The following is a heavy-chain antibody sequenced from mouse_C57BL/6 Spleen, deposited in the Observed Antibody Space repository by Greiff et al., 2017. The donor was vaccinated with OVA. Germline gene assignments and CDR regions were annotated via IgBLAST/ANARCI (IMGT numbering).Heavy chain of an antibody. V-gene: IGHV14-1*01. Sequence: EVKLQESGAELVRPGASVKLSCTASGFNIKDYYMHWVKQRPEQGLEWIGRIDPEDGDTESAPKFQGKATMTADTSSNTAYLQLSSLTSEDTAVYYCTTYGHGYDVDYWGQGTTLTVSS. CDR3: TTYGHGYDVDY. CDR1: GFNIKDYY. D-gene: IGHD2-2*01. J-gene: IGHJ2*01. CDR2: IDPEDGDT.